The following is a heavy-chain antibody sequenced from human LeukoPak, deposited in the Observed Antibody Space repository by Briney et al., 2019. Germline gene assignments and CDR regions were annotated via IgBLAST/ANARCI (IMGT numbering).Heavy chain of an antibody. CDR2: IIPIFGTA. CDR1: GGTFSSYA. D-gene: IGHD5-18*01. CDR3: ARDNGGTAMAYYYYYYMDV. J-gene: IGHJ6*03. V-gene: IGHV1-69*13. Sequence: ASVKVSCKASGGTFSSYAISWVRQAPGQGLEWMGGIIPIFGTANYAQKFQGRVTITADESTSTAYMELSSLRSEDTAVYYCARDNGGTAMAYYYYYYMDVWGKGTTVTISS.